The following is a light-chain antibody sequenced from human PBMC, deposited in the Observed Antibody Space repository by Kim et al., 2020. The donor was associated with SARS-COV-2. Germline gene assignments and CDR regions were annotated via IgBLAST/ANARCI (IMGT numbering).Light chain of an antibody. CDR3: QQRRNWPWT. Sequence: WSPGERAPLSGGASQSVASYSAWYQQTPGQAPRRLIYVASNRATGIPARVIGSGAGTDFTLTSSSLGPEDFAVYYCQQRRNWPWTFGQGTKGDIK. CDR1: QSVASY. J-gene: IGKJ1*01. CDR2: VAS. V-gene: IGKV3-11*01.